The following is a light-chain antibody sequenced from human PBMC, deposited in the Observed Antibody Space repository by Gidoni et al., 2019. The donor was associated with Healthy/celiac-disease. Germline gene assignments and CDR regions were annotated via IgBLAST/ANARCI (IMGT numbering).Light chain of an antibody. CDR2: GAS. CDR1: QSVSSSY. Sequence: EIALTQSPGTLSLSPGERATLSCRASQSVSSSYLAWYQQNPGPAPRLLIYGASSSATGIPDRFSGSGSGTDFTLTISRLDPEDFAVSYCQHYGSSPPGFTFGPGTKVDIK. CDR3: QHYGSSPPGFT. J-gene: IGKJ3*01. V-gene: IGKV3-20*01.